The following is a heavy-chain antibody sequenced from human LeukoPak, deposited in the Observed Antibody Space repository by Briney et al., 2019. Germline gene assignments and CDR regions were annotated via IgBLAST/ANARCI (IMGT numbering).Heavy chain of an antibody. D-gene: IGHD3-10*01. CDR1: GYTFTSYA. CDR2: INAGNGNT. J-gene: IGHJ5*02. Sequence: GASVKVSCKASGYTFTSYAMHWVRQAPGQRLEWMGWINAGNGNTKYSQKFQGRVTITRHTSASTAYMELSSLRSEDTAVYYCARVDYYGNNWFDPWGQGTLVTVSS. CDR3: ARVDYYGNNWFDP. V-gene: IGHV1-3*01.